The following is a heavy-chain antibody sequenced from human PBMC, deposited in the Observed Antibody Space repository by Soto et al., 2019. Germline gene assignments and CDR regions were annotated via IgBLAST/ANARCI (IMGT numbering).Heavy chain of an antibody. CDR2: IYPGDYET. D-gene: IGHD3-10*01. CDR1: GYTFTSHW. J-gene: IGHJ3*02. CDR3: ARDRGAPDAFDI. Sequence: GESLKISCKGSGYTFTSHWIGWVRQMPGKGLEWMGIIYPGDYETRYSPSFEGQIFVSVDNAKNMLYLQMNSLRVEDTAVYFCARDRGAPDAFDIWGQGTMVTVSS. V-gene: IGHV5-51*06.